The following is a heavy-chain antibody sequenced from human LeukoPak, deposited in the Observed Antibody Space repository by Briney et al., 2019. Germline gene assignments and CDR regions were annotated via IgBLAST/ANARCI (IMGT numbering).Heavy chain of an antibody. D-gene: IGHD5-18*01. CDR1: GFTFNRYS. J-gene: IGHJ4*02. CDR3: AASYSETQLYYFDY. V-gene: IGHV3-48*01. CDR2: ISSSGTGI. Sequence: GGSLRLSCAASGFTFNRYSMNWVRQAPGKGLEWVAYISSSGTGIYYADSVKGRFAISRDNAKNSVYLQMNSLRGEDTAVYHCAASYSETQLYYFDYWGRGNLSPSPQ.